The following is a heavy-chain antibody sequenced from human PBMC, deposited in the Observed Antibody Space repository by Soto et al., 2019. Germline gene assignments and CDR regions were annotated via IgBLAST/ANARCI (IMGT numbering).Heavy chain of an antibody. D-gene: IGHD3-22*01. Sequence: WPQHENRQGLEWMGGIIPIFGTANYAQKFQGRVTITADESTSTAYMELSSLRSEDTAVYYCARVDDYCDSSGVFDFWVKGT. CDR3: ARVDDYCDSSGVFDF. CDR2: IIPIFGTA. J-gene: IGHJ4*02. V-gene: IGHV1-69*01.